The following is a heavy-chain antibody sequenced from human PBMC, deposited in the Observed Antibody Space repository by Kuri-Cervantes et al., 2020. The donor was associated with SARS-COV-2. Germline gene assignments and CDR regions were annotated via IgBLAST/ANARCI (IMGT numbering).Heavy chain of an antibody. J-gene: IGHJ5*02. Sequence: ESLKISCAVYGGSFSGYYWSWIRQPPGKGLEWIGEINHSGSTNYNPSLKSRVTISVDTSKNQFSLKLSSVTAADTAVYYCAREGGYRWFDPWGQGTRVTVSS. D-gene: IGHD5-12*01. V-gene: IGHV4-34*01. CDR1: GGSFSGYY. CDR3: AREGGYRWFDP. CDR2: INHSGST.